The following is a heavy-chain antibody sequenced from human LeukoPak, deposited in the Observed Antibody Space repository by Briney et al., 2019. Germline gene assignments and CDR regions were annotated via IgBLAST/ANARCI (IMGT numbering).Heavy chain of an antibody. CDR1: GYTFTGYY. D-gene: IGHD6-19*01. CDR2: INPNSGGT. CDR3: ARVSHQWLVGFDY. Sequence: ASVKVSCKASGYTFTGYYTHWVRQAPGQGLEWMGWINPNSGGTNYAQKFQGWVTMTRDTSISTAYMELSRLRSDDTAVYYCARVSHQWLVGFDYWGQGTLVTVSS. J-gene: IGHJ4*02. V-gene: IGHV1-2*04.